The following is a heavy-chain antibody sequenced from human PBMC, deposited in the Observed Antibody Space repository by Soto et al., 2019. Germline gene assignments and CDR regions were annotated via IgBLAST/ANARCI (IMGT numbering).Heavy chain of an antibody. D-gene: IGHD3-22*01. CDR1: GGSVSSGSYY. CDR3: ARAIGYYDSSGYLVYYFDY. CDR2: IYYSGST. V-gene: IGHV4-61*01. Sequence: PSETLSLTCTVSGGSVSSGSYYWSWIRQPPGKGLEWIGCIYYSGSTNYNPSLKSRVTISVDTSKNQFSLKLSSVTAADTAVYYCARAIGYYDSSGYLVYYFDYWGQGTLVTVSS. J-gene: IGHJ4*02.